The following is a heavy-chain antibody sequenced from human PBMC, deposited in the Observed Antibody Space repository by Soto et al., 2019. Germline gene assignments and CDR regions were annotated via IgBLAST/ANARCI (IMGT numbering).Heavy chain of an antibody. D-gene: IGHD6-13*01. Sequence: PAWSPRISCATSGFTFTSYLIYWVRQAPGKGLVWVSRINSDGSNTGYADSVKGRFTNSRDNSKNTVDLQMNSLRAEDTAVYYCEKDIIAVASTFDYWGQGA. CDR3: EKDIIAVASTFDY. CDR2: INSDGSNT. CDR1: GFTFTSYL. J-gene: IGHJ4*02. V-gene: IGHV3-74*01.